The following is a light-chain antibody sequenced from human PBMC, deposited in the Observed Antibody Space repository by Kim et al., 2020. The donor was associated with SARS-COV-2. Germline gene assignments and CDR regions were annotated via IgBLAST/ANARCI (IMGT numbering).Light chain of an antibody. Sequence: STLSAAVGDRVTITCRASQSIGSWLAWYQQKPGKAPKLLICKASSLESGVPSRFSGSGSGTEFTLTISSLQPDDLATYYCQHQGTFGQGTKVEIK. CDR1: QSIGSW. V-gene: IGKV1-5*03. CDR2: KAS. J-gene: IGKJ1*01. CDR3: QHQGT.